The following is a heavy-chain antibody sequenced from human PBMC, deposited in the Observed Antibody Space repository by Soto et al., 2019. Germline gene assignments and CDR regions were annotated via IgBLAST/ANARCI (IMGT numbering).Heavy chain of an antibody. J-gene: IGHJ6*02. CDR3: ARDGYYGMDV. Sequence: TSETLSLTCTVSGGSVSSGSYYWSWIRQPPGKGLEWIGYIYYSGSTNYNPSLKSRVTISVDTSKNQFSLKLSSVTAADTAVYYCARDGYYGMDVWGQGTTVTVS. CDR1: GGSVSSGSYY. V-gene: IGHV4-61*01. CDR2: IYYSGST.